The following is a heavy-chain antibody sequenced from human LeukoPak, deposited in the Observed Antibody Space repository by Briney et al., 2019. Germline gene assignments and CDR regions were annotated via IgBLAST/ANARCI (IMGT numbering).Heavy chain of an antibody. CDR3: ARDQDYYYYMDV. CDR2: ISAYNGDT. V-gene: IGHV1-18*01. Sequence: ASVKVSCKASGYTFTSYGISWVRQAPGQGLEWMGWISAYNGDTNYAQKLQGRVTMTTDTSTSTAYMELRSLRSDDTAVYYCARDQDYYYYMDVWGKGTTVTVSS. CDR1: GYTFTSYG. J-gene: IGHJ6*03.